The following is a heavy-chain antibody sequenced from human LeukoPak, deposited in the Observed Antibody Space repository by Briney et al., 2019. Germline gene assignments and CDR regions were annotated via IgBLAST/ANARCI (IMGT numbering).Heavy chain of an antibody. V-gene: IGHV3-33*01. CDR1: GFTFSSYG. D-gene: IGHD3-9*01. CDR2: IWYDGSNK. CDR3: ARDYYDILIGYYGGYFDY. J-gene: IGHJ4*02. Sequence: GGSLRLSCAASGFTFSSYGMHWVRQAPGKGLEWVAVIWYDGSNKYYADSVKGRFTISRDNSKNTLYLQMNSLRAEDTAVYYCARDYYDILIGYYGGYFDYWGQGTLVTVSS.